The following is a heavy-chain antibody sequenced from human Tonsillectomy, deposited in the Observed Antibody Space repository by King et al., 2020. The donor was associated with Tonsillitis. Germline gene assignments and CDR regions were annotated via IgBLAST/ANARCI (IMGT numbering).Heavy chain of an antibody. CDR3: ARTNPYCGGDCYDFDY. CDR1: GGSISSYY. V-gene: IGHV4-59*01. D-gene: IGHD2-21*02. Sequence: VQLQESGPGLVKPSETLSLTCTVSGGSISSYYWSWIRQPPGKGLEWIGYIYNSGSTNYNPSLKSRVTISVDTSKYQFSLRLSSVTAADTAVYYCARTNPYCGGDCYDFDYWGQGTLVTVSS. CDR2: IYNSGST. J-gene: IGHJ4*02.